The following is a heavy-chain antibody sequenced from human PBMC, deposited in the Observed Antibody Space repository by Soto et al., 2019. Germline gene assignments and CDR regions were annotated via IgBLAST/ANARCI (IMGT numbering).Heavy chain of an antibody. D-gene: IGHD6-19*01. CDR3: ARSLGWRDAFDI. CDR2: IKEDGSEK. V-gene: IGHV3-7*01. J-gene: IGHJ3*02. CDR1: GFSFSSYW. Sequence: EVQLVESGGDLVQPGGSLRLSCAASGFSFSSYWMTWVRQAPGKGLEWVANIKEDGSEKYYVDSVKGRFTISRDNAEKSLYLQMNGLRAEDTAVYYCARSLGWRDAFDICGQGTVVTVSS.